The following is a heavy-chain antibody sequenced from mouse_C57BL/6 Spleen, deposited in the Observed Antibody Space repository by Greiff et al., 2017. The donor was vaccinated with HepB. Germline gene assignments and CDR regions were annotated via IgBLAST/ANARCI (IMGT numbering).Heavy chain of an antibody. J-gene: IGHJ4*01. CDR3: GRDPTGDYARQY. V-gene: IGHV1-53*01. D-gene: IGHD4-1*02. Sequence: VQLQQPGTELVKPGASVKLSCKASGYTFTSYWMHWVKQRPGQGLEWIGNINPSNGGTNYNEKFKSKATLTVDKSSSTAYMQLSSLTSEDSAVYSRGRDPTGDYARQYWVQGLSVTVSS. CDR1: GYTFTSYW. CDR2: INPSNGGT.